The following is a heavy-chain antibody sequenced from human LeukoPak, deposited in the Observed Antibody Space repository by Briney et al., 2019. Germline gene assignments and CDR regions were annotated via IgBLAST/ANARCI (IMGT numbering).Heavy chain of an antibody. CDR1: GFTFSSYG. CDR3: AKVDTAMAAYY. Sequence: GGSLRLSCAASGFTFSSYGMHWVRQAPGKGLEWVAVISYDGSNKYYADSVKGRFTISRDNSKNTLYLQMNSLRAEDTAVYYCAKVDTAMAAYYWGQGTLVTVSS. D-gene: IGHD5-18*01. V-gene: IGHV3-30*18. CDR2: ISYDGSNK. J-gene: IGHJ4*02.